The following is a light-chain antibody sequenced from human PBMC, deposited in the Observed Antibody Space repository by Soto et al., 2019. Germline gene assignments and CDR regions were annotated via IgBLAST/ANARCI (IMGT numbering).Light chain of an antibody. CDR1: SSDVGSYNL. V-gene: IGLV2-23*01. J-gene: IGLJ3*02. Sequence: QSVLTQPASVSGSPGQSITISCTGTSSDVGSYNLVSWYQQHPGKAPELMIYEGSKRPSGVSNRFSGSTSGNTASLTISGLQAEDEADYYCSSYAGSSTLVFGGGTKVTVL. CDR2: EGS. CDR3: SSYAGSSTLV.